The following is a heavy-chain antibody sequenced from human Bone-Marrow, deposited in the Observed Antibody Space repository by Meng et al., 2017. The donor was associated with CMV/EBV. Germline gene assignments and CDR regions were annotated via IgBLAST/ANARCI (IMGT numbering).Heavy chain of an antibody. J-gene: IGHJ4*02. CDR2: ISGSGVNT. CDR1: GFIFGHFD. D-gene: IGHD1-1*01. Sequence: GGSLRLSCAVSGFIFGHFDMSWVRQAPGRGLERVSGISGSGVNTYYADSVKGRFIISRDNSRNTLYLVMNSLRAEDTAIYYCVRNAGGWGQGTLVTVPS. V-gene: IGHV3-23*01. CDR3: VRNAGG.